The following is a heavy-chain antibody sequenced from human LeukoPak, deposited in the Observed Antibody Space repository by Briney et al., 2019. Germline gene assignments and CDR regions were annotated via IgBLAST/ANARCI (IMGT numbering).Heavy chain of an antibody. CDR2: IIPIFGTA. CDR3: ARDSSSWYTNLGYYYYGMDV. Sequence: SVKVSCKASGGTFSSYAISWVRQAPGQGLEWMGGIIPIFGTANYAQKFQGRVTITADESTSTAYMELSRLRSDDTAVYYCARDSSSWYTNLGYYYYGMDVWGQGTTVTVSS. CDR1: GGTFSSYA. J-gene: IGHJ6*02. V-gene: IGHV1-69*13. D-gene: IGHD6-13*01.